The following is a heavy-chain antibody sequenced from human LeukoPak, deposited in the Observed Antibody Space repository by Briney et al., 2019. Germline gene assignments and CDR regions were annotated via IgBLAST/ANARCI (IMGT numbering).Heavy chain of an antibody. CDR1: GFTFTSYC. V-gene: IGHV3-7*01. D-gene: IGHD3-9*01. CDR3: ASNILTGYYVDY. J-gene: IGHJ4*02. Sequence: GGSLRLSCAASGFTFTSYCMNWVRQAPGRGLEWVAYIKQDGSEKSYVDSVKGRFTISRDNAKNSLYLQMNSLRAEDTAVYYCASNILTGYYVDYWGQGTLVTVSS. CDR2: IKQDGSEK.